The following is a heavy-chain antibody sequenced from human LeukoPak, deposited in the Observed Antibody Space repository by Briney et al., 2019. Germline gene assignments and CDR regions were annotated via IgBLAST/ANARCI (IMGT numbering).Heavy chain of an antibody. CDR3: SKDPHGIGGRAREYYDSSGYSST. D-gene: IGHD3-22*01. CDR2: IRYDGSNK. CDR1: GFTFSSYG. J-gene: IGHJ5*02. V-gene: IGHV3-30*02. Sequence: GGSLRLSCAVSGFTFSSYGMHWVRQAPGRGLEWVAFIRYDGSNKYYADSVKGRFTISRDNSKNTLYLQMNSLRAEDTAVYYCSKDPHGIGGRAREYYDSSGYSSTWGQGTLVTVSS.